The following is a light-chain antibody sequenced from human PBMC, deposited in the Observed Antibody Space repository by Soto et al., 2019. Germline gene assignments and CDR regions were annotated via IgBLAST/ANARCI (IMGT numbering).Light chain of an antibody. CDR3: QSYDGSLSGWGL. CDR2: GNS. J-gene: IGLJ2*01. V-gene: IGLV1-40*01. CDR1: RSNIGAGYH. Sequence: QSVLTQPPSVSGAPGQRVTISCTGSRSNIGAGYHVHWYQQLPGRAPKLLIYGNSNRPSGVPDRFSGSKSDTSASLAITGLQAEDEADYYCQSYDGSLSGWGLFGGGTKLTVL.